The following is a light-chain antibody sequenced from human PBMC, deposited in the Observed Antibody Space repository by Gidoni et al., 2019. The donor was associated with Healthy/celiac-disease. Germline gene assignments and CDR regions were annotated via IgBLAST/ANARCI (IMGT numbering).Light chain of an antibody. J-gene: IGKJ4*01. CDR2: DAS. CDR1: QSVSSY. CDR3: HQRSNWRGLT. V-gene: IGKV3-11*01. Sequence: EIVLPQSPATLSLSPGERATLSCRASQSVSSYLAWYQQKPGQAPRLLIYDASNRATGIPARFSGSGSGTDFTLTISSLAPEDFAVYYCHQRSNWRGLTFGGGTKVEIK.